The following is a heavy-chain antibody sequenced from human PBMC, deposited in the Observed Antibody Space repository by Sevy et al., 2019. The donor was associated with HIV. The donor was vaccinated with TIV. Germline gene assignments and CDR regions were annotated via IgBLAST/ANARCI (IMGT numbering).Heavy chain of an antibody. CDR3: ATEGYYYDSSGPPDFDY. D-gene: IGHD3-22*01. CDR2: ISYDGSNK. J-gene: IGHJ4*02. V-gene: IGHV3-30*03. Sequence: GGSLRLSCAASGFTFSSYGMHWVRQAPGKGLEWVAVISYDGSNKYYADSVKGRFTISRDNSKNTLYLQMNSLIAEDTAAYYCATEGYYYDSSGPPDFDYWGQGTLVTVSS. CDR1: GFTFSSYG.